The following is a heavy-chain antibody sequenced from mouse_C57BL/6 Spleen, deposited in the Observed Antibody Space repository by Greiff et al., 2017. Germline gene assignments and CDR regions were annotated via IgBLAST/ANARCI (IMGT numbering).Heavy chain of an antibody. J-gene: IGHJ4*01. V-gene: IGHV1-82*01. CDR3: ASPIYYGYYIAGVYYAMDY. CDR1: GYAFSSSW. D-gene: IGHD2-3*01. Sequence: QVHVKQSGPELVKPGASVKISCKASGYAFSSSWMNWVKQRPGKGLEWIGRIYPGDGDTNYNGKFKGKATLTADKSSSTAYMQLSSLTSEDSAVYFCASPIYYGYYIAGVYYAMDYWGQGTSVTVSS. CDR2: IYPGDGDT.